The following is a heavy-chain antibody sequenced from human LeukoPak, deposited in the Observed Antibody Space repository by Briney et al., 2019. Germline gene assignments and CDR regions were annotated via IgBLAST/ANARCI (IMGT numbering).Heavy chain of an antibody. D-gene: IGHD5-12*01. CDR1: GYTFTSYA. V-gene: IGHV7-4-1*02. CDR3: ARAFWSGYDYRGDYFDY. CDR2: INTNTGNP. Sequence: ASVKVSCKASGYTFTSYAMNWVRQAPGQGLEWMGWINTNTGNPTYAQGFTGRFVFSLDTSVSTAYLQISSLKAEDTAVYYCARAFWSGYDYRGDYFDYWGQGTLVTVSS. J-gene: IGHJ4*02.